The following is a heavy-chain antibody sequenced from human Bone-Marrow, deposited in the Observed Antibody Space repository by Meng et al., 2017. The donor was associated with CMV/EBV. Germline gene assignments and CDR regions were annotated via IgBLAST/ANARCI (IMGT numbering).Heavy chain of an antibody. CDR3: TKDYTRIVGMDV. V-gene: IGHV3-15*01. CDR1: GFTFSNAW. J-gene: IGHJ6*02. Sequence: GESLKISCAASGFTFSNAWMSWVRPAPGKGPEWGGRIKSKTDSGTTDYAAPVKGRFSISRDDSKNTLYLQLNSLKTEVTAVYYCTKDYTRIVGMDVWGQGTTVTVSS. CDR2: IKSKTDSGTT. D-gene: IGHD4-11*01.